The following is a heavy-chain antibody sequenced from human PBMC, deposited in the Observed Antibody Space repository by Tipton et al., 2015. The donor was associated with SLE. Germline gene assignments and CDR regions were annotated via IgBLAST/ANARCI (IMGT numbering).Heavy chain of an antibody. V-gene: IGHV4-38-2*02. J-gene: IGHJ4*02. CDR3: ARGRLGDSQHHFDY. D-gene: IGHD1-26*01. Sequence: TLSLTCTVSGHSISSGHYWGWIRQPPGRGLEWIGSIYHSGRTYYNPSLKSRVTFSVDTSENQFSLRPNSVAAADTAVYYCARGRLGDSQHHFDYWGQGTLVTVSS. CDR1: GHSISSGHY. CDR2: IYHSGRT.